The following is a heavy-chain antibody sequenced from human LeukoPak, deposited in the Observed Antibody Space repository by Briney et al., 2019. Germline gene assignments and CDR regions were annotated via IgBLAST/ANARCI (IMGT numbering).Heavy chain of an antibody. Sequence: GASVKVSCKASGDTFGNYAINWVRQAPGQGLEWMRRIIPIVPITNYAQKFQDRVTITADKSTSTAYLELSSLSSEDTAVYYCARDPKVLVVLDRRNDRNDPWGQGTLVTVSS. V-gene: IGHV1-69*04. CDR3: ARDPKVLVVLDRRNDRNDP. CDR1: GDTFGNYA. D-gene: IGHD1-1*01. CDR2: IIPIVPIT. J-gene: IGHJ5*02.